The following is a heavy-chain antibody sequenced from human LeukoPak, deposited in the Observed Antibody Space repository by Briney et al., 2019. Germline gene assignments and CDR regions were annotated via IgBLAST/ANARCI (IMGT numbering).Heavy chain of an antibody. CDR1: GFTFSSYI. Sequence: PGGSLRLSCAASGFTFSSYIMNWVRQAPGKGPEWVSSISSSSAYIYYADSVKGRFTISRDNAKSSLFLQMNSLRDEDTAVYYCARDWYGVDVWGQGATVTVSS. J-gene: IGHJ6*02. V-gene: IGHV3-21*01. CDR2: ISSSSAYI. CDR3: ARDWYGVDV.